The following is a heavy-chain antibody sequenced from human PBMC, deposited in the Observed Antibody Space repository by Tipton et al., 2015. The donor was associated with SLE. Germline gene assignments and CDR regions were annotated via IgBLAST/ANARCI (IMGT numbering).Heavy chain of an antibody. CDR3: ARGVLGGSYPY. D-gene: IGHD1-26*01. CDR1: GGSFSGYY. J-gene: IGHJ4*02. V-gene: IGHV4-34*01. Sequence: TLSLTCAVYGGSFSGYYWSWIRQPPGKGLEWIGEINHSGSTNYNPSLKSRVTISVDTSKNQLSLKLSSVTAADTTVYYCARGVLGGSYPYWGQGTLVTVSS. CDR2: INHSGST.